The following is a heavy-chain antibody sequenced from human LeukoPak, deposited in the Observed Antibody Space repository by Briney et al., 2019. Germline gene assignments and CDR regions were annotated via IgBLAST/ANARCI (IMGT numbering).Heavy chain of an antibody. CDR1: GLTVSYNY. CDR3: ARENEDSGLALDY. CDR2: IYSGGST. D-gene: IGHD3-10*01. J-gene: IGHJ4*02. V-gene: IGHV3-53*01. Sequence: PGGSLRLSCAASGLTVSYNYMSWVRQAPGKGLEWVSVIYSGGSTHYADSVKGRFTISRDSSKNTLYLQMNNLRAEDTAVYYCARENEDSGLALDYWGQGTLVTVSS.